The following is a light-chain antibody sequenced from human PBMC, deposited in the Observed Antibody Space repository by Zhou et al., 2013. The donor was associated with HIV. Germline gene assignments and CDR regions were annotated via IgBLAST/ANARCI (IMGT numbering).Light chain of an antibody. V-gene: IGKV3-15*01. J-gene: IGKJ1*01. CDR2: GAS. Sequence: EIVMTQSPATLSVSPGERATLSCRASQSVSSNLVWYQQKPGQAPRLLIYGASTRATGIPARFSGSGSGTDFTLTITRLEPEDFAVYHCQQYDGSPWTFGQGTKVEI. CDR1: QSVSSN. CDR3: QQYDGSPWT.